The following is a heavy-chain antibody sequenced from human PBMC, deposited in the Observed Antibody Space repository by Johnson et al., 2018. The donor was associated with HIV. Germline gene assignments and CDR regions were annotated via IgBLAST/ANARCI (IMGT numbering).Heavy chain of an antibody. CDR1: GFTFSSYA. CDR3: AGSVDSGRAAGAFDI. D-gene: IGHD1-26*01. J-gene: IGHJ3*02. V-gene: IGHV3-30*04. CDR2: ISYDGSNK. Sequence: QVQLVESGGGVVQPGRSLRLSCAASGFTFSSYAMHWVRQAPGKGLEWVAVISYDGSNKYYPDSVKGRFTISRDNSKNTLYLQMNSLRAEDTAVYYCAGSVDSGRAAGAFDIWGQGTMVTVSS.